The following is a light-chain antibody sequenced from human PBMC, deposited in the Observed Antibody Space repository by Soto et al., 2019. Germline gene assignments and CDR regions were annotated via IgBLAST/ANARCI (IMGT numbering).Light chain of an antibody. V-gene: IGKV3-15*01. CDR2: GAS. J-gene: IGKJ1*01. CDR3: QQYYDWRT. CDR1: ESVGFS. Sequence: VLTQSPVTLSVSPGERATLSCRASESVGFSLAWFQQKPGQAPRLLIYGASTRATGIPVRFSGSGSGTEFTLTISGLQSEDLAVYFCQQYYDWRTFGQGTKV.